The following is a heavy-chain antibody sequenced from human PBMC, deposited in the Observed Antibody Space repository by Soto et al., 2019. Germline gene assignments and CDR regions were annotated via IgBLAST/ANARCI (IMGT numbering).Heavy chain of an antibody. CDR3: ARNFDTSGYYREYFQH. Sequence: GGSLRLSCAASGFTFSSNYMSWVRQAPGKGLEWVSVIYSGGSTYYADSVKGRFTISRDNSKNTLYLQMNSLGAEDTAVYYCARNFDTSGYYREYFQHWGQGTLVTVSS. J-gene: IGHJ1*01. CDR2: IYSGGST. D-gene: IGHD3-22*01. V-gene: IGHV3-66*01. CDR1: GFTFSSNY.